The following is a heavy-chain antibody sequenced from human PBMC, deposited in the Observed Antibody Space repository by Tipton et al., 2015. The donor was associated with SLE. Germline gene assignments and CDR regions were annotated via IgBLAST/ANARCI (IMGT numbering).Heavy chain of an antibody. V-gene: IGHV4-34*01. CDR2: INHSGST. Sequence: TLSLTCAVYGGSFSGYYWSWIRQPPGKGLEWIGEINHSGSTNYNPSLKSRVTISVDTSKNQFSLKLSSVTAADTAVYYCARGRGLYLHWGQGTLVTVSS. D-gene: IGHD2-8*01. CDR1: GGSFSGYY. CDR3: ARGRGLYLH. J-gene: IGHJ4*02.